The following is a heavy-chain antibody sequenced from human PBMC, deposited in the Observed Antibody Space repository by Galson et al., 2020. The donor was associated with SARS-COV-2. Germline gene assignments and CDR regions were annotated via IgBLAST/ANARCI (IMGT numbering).Heavy chain of an antibody. CDR2: INYSGGGT. CDR3: TKGGDDILSGYYADF. J-gene: IGHJ4*02. Sequence: GESLKISCAASGFTFNNYAMAWVRQAPGKGLQWVAGINYSGGGTFSAESVRGRFTISRDNSKNTLFLQMSSLRVDDTAVYYCTKGGDDILSGYYADFWGQGTLVTVSS. D-gene: IGHD3-9*01. V-gene: IGHV3-23*01. CDR1: GFTFNNYA.